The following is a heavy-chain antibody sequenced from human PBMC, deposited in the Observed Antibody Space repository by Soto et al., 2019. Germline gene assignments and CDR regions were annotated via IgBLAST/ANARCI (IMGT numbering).Heavy chain of an antibody. Sequence: ASVKVSCKASGYTFTSYYMHWVRQAPGQGLEWMGIINPSGGSTSYAQKFQGRVTMTRDTSTSTVYMELSSLRSEDTAVYYCAREWYSSGSDYYYYGMDVWGQGTTVTVSS. CDR3: AREWYSSGSDYYYYGMDV. V-gene: IGHV1-46*01. CDR2: INPSGGST. J-gene: IGHJ6*02. D-gene: IGHD6-25*01. CDR1: GYTFTSYY.